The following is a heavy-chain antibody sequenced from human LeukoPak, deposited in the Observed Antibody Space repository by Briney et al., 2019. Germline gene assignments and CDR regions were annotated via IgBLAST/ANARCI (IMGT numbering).Heavy chain of an antibody. CDR2: IWYDGSNK. J-gene: IGHJ4*02. Sequence: GGSLRLSCAASGFTFSSYGMHWVRQAPGKGLEWVAVIWYDGSNKYYADSVKGRFTISRDNYKNTLYLQMNSLRAEDTAVYYCARGRIAVAGYFDYWGQGTLVTVSS. V-gene: IGHV3-33*01. CDR1: GFTFSSYG. D-gene: IGHD6-19*01. CDR3: ARGRIAVAGYFDY.